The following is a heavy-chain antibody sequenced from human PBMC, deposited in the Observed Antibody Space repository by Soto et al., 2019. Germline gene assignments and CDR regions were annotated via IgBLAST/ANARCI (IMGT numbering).Heavy chain of an antibody. Sequence: SETLSLTCAVYGGSFSGYYWSWIRQPPGKGLEWIGEINHSGSTNYNPSLKSRVTISVDTSKNQFSLKLSSVTAADTAVYYCARATMVRGVSYGMDVWGQGTTVTVSS. D-gene: IGHD3-10*01. J-gene: IGHJ6*02. CDR2: INHSGST. CDR1: GGSFSGYY. CDR3: ARATMVRGVSYGMDV. V-gene: IGHV4-34*01.